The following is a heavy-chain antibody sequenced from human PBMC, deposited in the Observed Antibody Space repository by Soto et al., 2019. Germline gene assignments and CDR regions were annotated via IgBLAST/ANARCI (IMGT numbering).Heavy chain of an antibody. Sequence: EVQLLESGGGLVQPGGSLRLSCAASGFTFSSYAMSWVRQAPGKGLEWVSVISGSGGYTYYADSVKGRFTISRDNSTNTLYLQMNSLRAEDTAVYYCAKWTVVVVAATPGGYFDYWGQGTLVTVSS. J-gene: IGHJ4*02. D-gene: IGHD2-15*01. V-gene: IGHV3-23*01. CDR1: GFTFSSYA. CDR2: ISGSGGYT. CDR3: AKWTVVVVAATPGGYFDY.